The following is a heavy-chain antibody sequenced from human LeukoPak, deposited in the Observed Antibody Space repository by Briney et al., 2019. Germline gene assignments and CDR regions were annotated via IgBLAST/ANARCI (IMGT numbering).Heavy chain of an antibody. CDR1: GGSFSNYY. CDR2: IYYSGST. J-gene: IGHJ4*02. V-gene: IGHV4-59*01. D-gene: IGHD2-15*01. CDR3: ARGDCSGGSCYEDY. Sequence: SETLSLTCAVYGGSFSNYYWSWIRQPPGKGLEWIGYIYYSGSTNYNPSLKSRVTISVDTSKNQFSLKLSSVTAADTAVYYCARGDCSGGSCYEDYWGQGTLVTVSS.